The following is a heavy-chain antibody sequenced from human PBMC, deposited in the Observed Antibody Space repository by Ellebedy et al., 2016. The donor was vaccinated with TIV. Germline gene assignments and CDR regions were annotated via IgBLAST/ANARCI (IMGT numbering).Heavy chain of an antibody. D-gene: IGHD2-15*01. V-gene: IGHV2-5*01. J-gene: IGHJ4*02. CDR3: AHYTRYNYCSRSSSCYFEF. CDR1: GFSMSTSAVG. CDR2: MYWNDEK. Sequence: SGPTLVKPTQTLTLTCTFSGFSMSTSAVGVGWIRQPPGKPLEWLALMYWNDEKRYSPSLKNRLTITKDTSKNQVVLTMTNMDPVDTATYHCAHYTRYNYCSRSSSCYFEFWGQGTLVTVSS.